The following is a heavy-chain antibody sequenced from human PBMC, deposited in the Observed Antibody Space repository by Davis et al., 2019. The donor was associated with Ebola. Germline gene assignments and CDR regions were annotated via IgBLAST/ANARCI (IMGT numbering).Heavy chain of an antibody. CDR3: ARADYDILTGYPP. CDR2: ISGSGGST. Sequence: GESPKIPCAASGFTFSSYAMSWVRQAPGKGLEWVSAISGSGGSTYYADSVKGRFTISRDNSKNTLYLQMNSLRAEDTAVYYCARADYDILTGYPPWGQGTLVTVSS. J-gene: IGHJ5*02. V-gene: IGHV3-23*01. CDR1: GFTFSSYA. D-gene: IGHD3-9*01.